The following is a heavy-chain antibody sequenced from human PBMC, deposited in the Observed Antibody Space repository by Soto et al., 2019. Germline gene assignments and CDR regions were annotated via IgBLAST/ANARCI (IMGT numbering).Heavy chain of an antibody. CDR3: ARYCSGGSCWNDERGLWFDP. CDR1: GGTFSSYA. V-gene: IGHV1-69*12. CDR2: IIPIFGTA. J-gene: IGHJ5*02. Sequence: QVQLVQSGAEVKKPGSSVKVSCKASGGTFSSYAISWVRQAPGQGLEWMGGIIPIFGTANYAQKFQGRVTITADESTRPAYMGLGSLRSEDTAVYYCARYCSGGSCWNDERGLWFDPWGQGTLVTVSS. D-gene: IGHD2-15*01.